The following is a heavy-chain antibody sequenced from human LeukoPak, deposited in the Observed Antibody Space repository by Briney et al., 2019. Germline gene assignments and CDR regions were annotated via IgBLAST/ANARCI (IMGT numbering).Heavy chain of an antibody. CDR1: GGSISSYY. J-gene: IGHJ3*02. Sequence: SETLSLTCTVSGGSISSYYWSWIRQPPGKGLEWIGYIYYSGSTNYNPSLKSRVTISVDTSKNQFSLNLSSVTAADTAVYYCARQLFRTDAFDIWGQGTMVTVSS. CDR2: IYYSGST. CDR3: ARQLFRTDAFDI. D-gene: IGHD3-10*01. V-gene: IGHV4-59*08.